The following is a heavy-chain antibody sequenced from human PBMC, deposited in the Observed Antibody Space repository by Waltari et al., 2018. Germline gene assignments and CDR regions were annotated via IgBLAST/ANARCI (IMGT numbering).Heavy chain of an antibody. D-gene: IGHD3-16*02. V-gene: IGHV5-51*03. CDR3: ARREHDYDYVGGSYRRVIDTFDI. CDR2: IYVGDSET. CDR1: GAQFSTYW. Sequence: EVRLVQSGAEVQKPGESLKISCKGSGAQFSTYWIGWGRPRPGKGLEWMGIIYVGDSETRYSPSFRGQVTMSADKSITTAYLQWSSLKASDTAMYYCARREHDYDYVGGSYRRVIDTFDIWGQGTRVTVSS. J-gene: IGHJ3*02.